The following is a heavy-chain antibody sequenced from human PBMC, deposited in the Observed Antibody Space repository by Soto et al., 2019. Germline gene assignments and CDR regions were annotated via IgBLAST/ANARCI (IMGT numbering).Heavy chain of an antibody. Sequence: QVQLVESGGGVVQPGKSLRLSCAASGFSFSSHDMHWVRQAPGKGLEWVAGVWYDGSNKYYADPVQGRFTCLRDNSKDTVYLLMKGLRVDDTGLYFCVRAPIIAGGTDDLGFWGQGILVTVSS. V-gene: IGHV3-33*01. D-gene: IGHD2-15*01. CDR3: VRAPIIAGGTDDLGF. CDR1: GFSFSSHD. J-gene: IGHJ4*02. CDR2: VWYDGSNK.